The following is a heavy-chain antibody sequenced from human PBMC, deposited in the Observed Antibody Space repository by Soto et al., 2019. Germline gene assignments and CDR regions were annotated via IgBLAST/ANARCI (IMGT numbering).Heavy chain of an antibody. CDR2: IYPGDSDT. J-gene: IGHJ4*02. V-gene: IGHV5-51*01. CDR3: ARLSDIVVVVAAFDY. Sequence: PGESLKISCKGSGYSFTSYWIGWVRQMPGKGLEWMGIIYPGDSDTRYSPSFQGQVTISADKSISTAYLQWSSLKASDTAMYYCARLSDIVVVVAAFDYWGQGTLVTVSS. CDR1: GYSFTSYW. D-gene: IGHD2-15*01.